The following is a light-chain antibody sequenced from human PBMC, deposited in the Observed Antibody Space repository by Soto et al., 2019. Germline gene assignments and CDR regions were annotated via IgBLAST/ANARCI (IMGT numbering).Light chain of an antibody. Sequence: QSVLTQPASVSGSPGQSITISCTGTSNDVGGYHYVSWYQQYPGKAPNLIIYEISHRPSGVSNRFSGSKSGNTASLTISGLQAEDEGDYYCSSYTCSGTLVVFGGGTKLTVL. CDR3: SSYTCSGTLVV. V-gene: IGLV2-14*01. CDR2: EIS. CDR1: SNDVGGYHY. J-gene: IGLJ3*02.